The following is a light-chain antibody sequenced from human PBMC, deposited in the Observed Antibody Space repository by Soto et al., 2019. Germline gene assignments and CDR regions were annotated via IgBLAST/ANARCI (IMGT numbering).Light chain of an antibody. CDR2: WAS. CDR3: QQYFSTPLT. V-gene: IGKV4-1*01. J-gene: IGKJ3*01. Sequence: DFVMTQSPDSPAVSLGERATINCKSSRNVLYSSNNKNYLAWYQQKPGQPPKLLIYWASTRESGVPDRFSGSGSGTDFTLTISSLQAEDVAVYYCQQYFSTPLTFGPGTKVDI. CDR1: RNVLYSSNNKNY.